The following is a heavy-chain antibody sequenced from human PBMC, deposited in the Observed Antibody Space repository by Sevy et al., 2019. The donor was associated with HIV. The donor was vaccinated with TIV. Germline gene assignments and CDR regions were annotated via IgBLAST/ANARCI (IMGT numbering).Heavy chain of an antibody. J-gene: IGHJ3*02. V-gene: IGHV1-18*01. CDR3: ARDTPYYYDSSGYPTKDDAFDI. Sequence: ASVKVSCKASGYTFTSYGISWVRQAPGQGLEWMGWISAYNGNTNYAQKLQGRVTMTTDTSTSTAYMEVRSLRSDDTAVYYCARDTPYYYDSSGYPTKDDAFDIWGQGTMVTVSS. CDR1: GYTFTSYG. D-gene: IGHD3-22*01. CDR2: ISAYNGNT.